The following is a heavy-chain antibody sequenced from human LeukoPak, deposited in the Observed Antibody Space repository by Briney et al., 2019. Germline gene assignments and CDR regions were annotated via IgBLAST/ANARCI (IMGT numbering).Heavy chain of an antibody. D-gene: IGHD4-17*01. CDR2: IYYSGST. V-gene: IGHV4-59*01. Sequence: PSETLSLTCTVSGGSISSYYWSWIRQPPGKGLEWIGYIYYSGSTNYNPFLKSRVTISVDTSKNQFSLKLSSVTAADTAVYYCARAPLDYGVDYWGQGTLVTVSS. CDR1: GGSISSYY. CDR3: ARAPLDYGVDY. J-gene: IGHJ4*02.